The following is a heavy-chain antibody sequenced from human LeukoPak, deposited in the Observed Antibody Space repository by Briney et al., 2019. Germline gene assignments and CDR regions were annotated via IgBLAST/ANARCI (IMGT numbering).Heavy chain of an antibody. CDR3: ARLGRRPAEKIAVAVGWFDR. V-gene: IGHV1-2*02. CDR1: GYTLTGYY. Sequence: SVRVSCTASGYTLTGYYMDWVRQAPGQGLEWMGWINPNRGSTNYAQQFQGRVTMTRDTSISTAYMELSRLTSDDTAVYYCARLGRRPAEKIAVAVGWFDRWRQGTLVTVSS. J-gene: IGHJ5*02. D-gene: IGHD6-19*01. CDR2: INPNRGST.